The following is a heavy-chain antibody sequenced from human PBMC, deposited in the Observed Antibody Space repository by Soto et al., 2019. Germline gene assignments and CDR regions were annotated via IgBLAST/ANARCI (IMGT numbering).Heavy chain of an antibody. CDR1: GFTFSNYA. J-gene: IGHJ6*02. CDR2: ISNDGSYK. D-gene: IGHD4-17*01. CDR3: ARGFYGFSAYFFYGMDV. V-gene: IGHV3-30-3*01. Sequence: GGSLRLSCVASGFTFSNYAMHWVRQSPGKGLEWVAVISNDGSYKYYADSVKGRFTISRDNSKNTLYLQMNTLRAEDTTINYCARGFYGFSAYFFYGMDVWGQGTTVTVSS.